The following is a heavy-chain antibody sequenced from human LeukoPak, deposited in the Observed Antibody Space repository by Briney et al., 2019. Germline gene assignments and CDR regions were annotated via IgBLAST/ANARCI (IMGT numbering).Heavy chain of an antibody. J-gene: IGHJ6*04. Sequence: PGGSLRLSCAASGFTFSSYGMSWVRQAPGKGLEWVSGISNSGGSTYYADSVKGRFTISRDNAKNSLYLQMNSLRAEDTAVYYCARDQSYYGSGSPMNVWGKGTTVTVSS. CDR3: ARDQSYYGSGSPMNV. CDR2: ISNSGGST. CDR1: GFTFSSYG. V-gene: IGHV3-23*01. D-gene: IGHD3-10*01.